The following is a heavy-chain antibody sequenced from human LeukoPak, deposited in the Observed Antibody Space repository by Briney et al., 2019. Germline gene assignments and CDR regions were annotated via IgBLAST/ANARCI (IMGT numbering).Heavy chain of an antibody. CDR2: IIPIFGTA. J-gene: IGHJ3*02. D-gene: IGHD3-9*01. CDR1: GGTFSSYA. CDR3: ARDVRYDAFDI. Sequence: ASVKVSCKASGGTFSSYAISWVRQAPGQGLEWMGGIIPIFGTANYAQKFQGRVTITADKSTSTAYMELSSLRSEDTAVYYCARDVRYDAFDIWGQGTMVTVSS. V-gene: IGHV1-69*06.